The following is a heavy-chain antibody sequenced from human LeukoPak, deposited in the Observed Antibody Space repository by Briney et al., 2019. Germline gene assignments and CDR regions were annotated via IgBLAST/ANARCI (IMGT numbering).Heavy chain of an antibody. CDR3: ARDLVGEVAGESAFDI. CDR1: GGSVSSGSYY. V-gene: IGHV4-61*01. Sequence: PSETLSLTCTVSGGSVSSGSYYWSWIRQPPGKGLEWIGYINYSGSTNYNPSLKSRVTISVDTSKNQFSLKLSSVTAADTAVYYCARDLVGEVAGESAFDIWGQGTMVTVSS. D-gene: IGHD3-16*01. J-gene: IGHJ3*02. CDR2: INYSGST.